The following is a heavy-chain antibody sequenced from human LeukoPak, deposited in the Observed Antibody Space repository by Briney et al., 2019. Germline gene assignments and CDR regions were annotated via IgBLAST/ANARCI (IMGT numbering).Heavy chain of an antibody. CDR1: GFTFSSYS. V-gene: IGHV3-21*01. CDR3: ARGPIVVVAAGGYYYGMDV. CDR2: SSSSSGYI. J-gene: IGHJ6*02. Sequence: GGPLRLSCAASGFTFSSYSMNWVRQAPGKGLEWVSYSSSSSGYIYYADSVKGRFTISRDNAKNSLYLQMNSLRAEDTAVYYCARGPIVVVAAGGYYYGMDVWGQGTTVTVSS. D-gene: IGHD2-15*01.